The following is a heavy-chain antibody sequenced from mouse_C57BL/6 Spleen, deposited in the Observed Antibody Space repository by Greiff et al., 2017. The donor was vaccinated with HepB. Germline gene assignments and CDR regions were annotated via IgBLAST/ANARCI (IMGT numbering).Heavy chain of an antibody. J-gene: IGHJ4*01. V-gene: IGHV1-72*01. Sequence: QVQLKQPGAELVKPGASVKLSCKASGYTFTSYWMHWVKQRPGRGLEWIGRIDPNSGGTKYNEKFKSKATLTVDKPSSTAYMQLSSLTSEDSAVYYCARSGDSNYDAMDYWGQGTSVTVSS. CDR2: IDPNSGGT. CDR3: ARSGDSNYDAMDY. D-gene: IGHD2-5*01. CDR1: GYTFTSYW.